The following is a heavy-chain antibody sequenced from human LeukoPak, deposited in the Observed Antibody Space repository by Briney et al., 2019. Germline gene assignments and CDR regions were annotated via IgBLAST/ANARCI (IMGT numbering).Heavy chain of an antibody. CDR3: ARGLRVFGVAHFDY. D-gene: IGHD3-3*01. CDR2: IYYSGST. V-gene: IGHV4-59*01. J-gene: IGHJ4*02. CDR1: GGSISSYY. Sequence: SETLSLTRTVSGGSISSYYWSWIRQPPGKGLEWIGYIYYSGSTNYNPSLKSRVTRSVDTSKNQFSLKLSSVTAADTAVYYCARGLRVFGVAHFDYWGQGTLVTVSS.